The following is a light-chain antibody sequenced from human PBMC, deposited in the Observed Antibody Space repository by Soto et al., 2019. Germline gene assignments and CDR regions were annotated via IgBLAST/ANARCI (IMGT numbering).Light chain of an antibody. CDR3: GSWDSSLSAYV. V-gene: IGLV1-51*01. CDR2: DDD. Sequence: QSVLTQPPSVSAAPGQRVTIYCSGSSSNIGGNSVSWYQQLPGTAPKLLIYDDDKRPSGIPGRFSGSKSGTSATLGITGFQTGDEADYYCGSWDSSLSAYVFGTGTKVTVL. J-gene: IGLJ1*01. CDR1: SSNIGGNS.